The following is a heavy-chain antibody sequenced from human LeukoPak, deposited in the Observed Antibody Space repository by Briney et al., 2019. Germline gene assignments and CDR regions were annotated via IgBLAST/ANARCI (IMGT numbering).Heavy chain of an antibody. D-gene: IGHD3-22*01. V-gene: IGHV1-18*01. CDR3: ARAGTYYYDSSGYLVDYYYYYMDV. CDR2: ISAYNGNT. CDR1: GYTFTSYG. Sequence: ASVKVSCKASGYTFTSYGFSWVRQAPGQGLEWMGWISAYNGNTNYAQRLQGRVTMTTDTSTSTAYMELRSLRSDDTAVYYCARAGTYYYDSSGYLVDYYYYYMDVWGKGTTVTISS. J-gene: IGHJ6*03.